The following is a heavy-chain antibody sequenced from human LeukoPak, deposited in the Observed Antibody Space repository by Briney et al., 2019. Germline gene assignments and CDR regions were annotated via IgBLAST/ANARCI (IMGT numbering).Heavy chain of an antibody. CDR2: ISGSGGST. V-gene: IGHV3-23*01. CDR3: AKGLPHTGTTIPIYYFDY. Sequence: GGSLRLSCAASGFTFSSYAMSWVRQAPGKGLEWVSAISGSGGSTYYADSVKGRFTISRGNSKNTLYLQMNSLRAEDTAVYYCAKGLPHTGTTIPIYYFDYWGQGTLVTVSS. CDR1: GFTFSSYA. D-gene: IGHD1-7*01. J-gene: IGHJ4*02.